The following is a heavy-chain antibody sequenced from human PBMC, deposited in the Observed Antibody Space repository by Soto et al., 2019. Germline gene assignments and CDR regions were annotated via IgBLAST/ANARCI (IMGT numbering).Heavy chain of an antibody. CDR2: LGFDGGGR. D-gene: IGHD1-26*01. Sequence: QMQLVESGGGVVQPGTSLRLPFAALGLDFSGYGLHWVRQPPGRGLEWVAVLGFDGGGRYYADSVKGRFTVSRDNSKKMLYLQMDSLRAEDTALYYCAREPVGPDYAMDVWGQGTTVTVSS. CDR1: GLDFSGYG. V-gene: IGHV3-33*01. J-gene: IGHJ6*02. CDR3: AREPVGPDYAMDV.